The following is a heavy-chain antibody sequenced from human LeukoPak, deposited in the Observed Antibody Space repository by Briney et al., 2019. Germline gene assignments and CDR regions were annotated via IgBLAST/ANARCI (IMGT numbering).Heavy chain of an antibody. J-gene: IGHJ4*02. V-gene: IGHV3-23*01. CDR3: ARTYYYDSSGYYA. D-gene: IGHD3-22*01. CDR2: IGVRGGNT. CDR1: AFIFSSYT. Sequence: GGSLRLSCAASAFIFSSYTMSWVRQAPGQGLEWVSAIGVRGGNTYYADSVKGRFTISRDNSKNTLYLQMNSLRAEDTAVYYCARTYYYDSSGYYAWGQGTLVTVSS.